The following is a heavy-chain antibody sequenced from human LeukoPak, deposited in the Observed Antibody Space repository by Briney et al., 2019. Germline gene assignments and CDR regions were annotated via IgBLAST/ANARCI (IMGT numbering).Heavy chain of an antibody. CDR3: ARRLRGELLRYYYYYMDV. Sequence: SETLSLTCTVSGGSISSYYWSWIRQPPGKGLEWIGYIYYSGNTNYNPSLKSRVTISVDTSKNQFSLKLSSVTAADTAVYYCARRLRGELLRYYYYYMDVWGKGTTVTVSS. CDR2: IYYSGNT. D-gene: IGHD1-26*01. V-gene: IGHV4-59*01. J-gene: IGHJ6*03. CDR1: GGSISSYY.